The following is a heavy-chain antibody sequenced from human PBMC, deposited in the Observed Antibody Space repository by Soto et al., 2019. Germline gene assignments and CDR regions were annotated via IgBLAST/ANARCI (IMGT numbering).Heavy chain of an antibody. Sequence: ASVKVSCKASGYTFTSYGISWVRQAPGQGLEWIGLINTYNGNTNYAQKLKSRVTITTDTSKSTAYMTLRSLESDDTAVYYCASTTYYARTPKGLDVWGQGTMVTVSS. CDR1: GYTFTSYG. CDR2: INTYNGNT. J-gene: IGHJ3*01. CDR3: ASTTYYARTPKGLDV. D-gene: IGHD2-2*01. V-gene: IGHV1-18*04.